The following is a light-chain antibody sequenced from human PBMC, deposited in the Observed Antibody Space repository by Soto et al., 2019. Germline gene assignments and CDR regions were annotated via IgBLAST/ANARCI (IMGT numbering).Light chain of an antibody. V-gene: IGLV2-14*03. Sequence: QSALTQPASVSGSPGQSITVSCTGTSSDVGYYNYVSWYQQHPGKAPKLMIYDVSNRPSGVSNRFSGSKSGNTASLTISGLQAEDEADYYCSSYTTRSTHVFGTGTKVTVL. CDR3: SSYTTRSTHV. CDR1: SSDVGYYNY. J-gene: IGLJ1*01. CDR2: DVS.